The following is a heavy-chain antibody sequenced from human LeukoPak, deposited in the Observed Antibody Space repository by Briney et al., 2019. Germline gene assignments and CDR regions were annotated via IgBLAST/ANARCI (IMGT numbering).Heavy chain of an antibody. CDR3: ARVGTWELQRVFDN. D-gene: IGHD1-26*01. CDR1: GFTFTDYW. V-gene: IGHV3-7*01. CDR2: INRAGIES. Sequence: GRSLRLSCAASGFTFTDYWMTWVRQGPGKGLEWVANINRAGIESYYVDSVKGRFTSSRDNAEKSLYLQMDSLRVDDTAVYYCARVGTWELQRVFDNWGQGTLVTVYS. J-gene: IGHJ4*02.